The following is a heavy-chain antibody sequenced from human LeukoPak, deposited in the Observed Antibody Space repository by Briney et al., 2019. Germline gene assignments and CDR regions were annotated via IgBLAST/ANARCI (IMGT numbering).Heavy chain of an antibody. CDR1: GYTFTGYH. D-gene: IGHD2-2*01. Sequence: GDSVKVSCKASGYTFTGYHMHWVRQAPGQGLEWMGRINPNSGDTNYAQKFQGRVTMTRDTSISTAYMELSRLRSDDTAVYYCARDYCSSTSCLFDYWGQGTLVTVSS. J-gene: IGHJ4*02. CDR3: ARDYCSSTSCLFDY. CDR2: INPNSGDT. V-gene: IGHV1-2*06.